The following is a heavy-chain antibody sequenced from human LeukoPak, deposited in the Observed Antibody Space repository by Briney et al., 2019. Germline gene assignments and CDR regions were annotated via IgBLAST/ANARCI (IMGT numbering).Heavy chain of an antibody. V-gene: IGHV4-4*07. CDR2: MYSGGTS. D-gene: IGHD1-14*01. CDR1: GGSISTYY. J-gene: IGHJ6*03. Sequence: PSETLSLTCTVSGGSISTYYWGWIRQPPGKGLEWIGRMYSGGTSHYNPSLTSRVTMSVDTSKNQFSLKLNSVTAADTAVYYCARGTTNYYYYYMDVWGKGTTVTVSS. CDR3: ARGTTNYYYYYMDV.